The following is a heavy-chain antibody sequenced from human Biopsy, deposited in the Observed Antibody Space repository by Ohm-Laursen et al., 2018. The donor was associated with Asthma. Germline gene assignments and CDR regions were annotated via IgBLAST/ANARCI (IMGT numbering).Heavy chain of an antibody. Sequence: VKISCKASGGTFNYAITWVRQAPGQGLEWMGGIIPIFGTTNYAQKFKGRVTITADESSSTAYMELSSLRSEDTAVYYCASETGHSYGSGSEYYFDYWGLGTLVTVSS. CDR1: GGTFNYA. CDR2: IIPIFGTT. D-gene: IGHD3-10*01. CDR3: ASETGHSYGSGSEYYFDY. V-gene: IGHV1-69*13. J-gene: IGHJ4*02.